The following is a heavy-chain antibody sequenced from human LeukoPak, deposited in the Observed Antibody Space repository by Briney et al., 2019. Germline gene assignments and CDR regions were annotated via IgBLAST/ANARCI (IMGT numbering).Heavy chain of an antibody. CDR2: TSGSGVNS. J-gene: IGHJ4*02. Sequence: GASLRPFCAASGFTLRSYDMSWVRPAPGKGLEWVAATSGSGVNSYYADSVRGRFTISRDNSQNTLYLQMDSLRAEDTALYYCAKEYSGYDFDYWGQGTLVTVSS. CDR1: GFTLRSYD. CDR3: AKEYSGYDFDY. V-gene: IGHV3-23*01. D-gene: IGHD5-12*01.